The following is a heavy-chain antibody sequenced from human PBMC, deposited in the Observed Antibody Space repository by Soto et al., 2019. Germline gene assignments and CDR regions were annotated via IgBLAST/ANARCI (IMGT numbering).Heavy chain of an antibody. CDR2: IYPGDSDT. V-gene: IGHV5-51*01. Sequence: PGXSLNISCKASGYSFPSYWIGWLRQIPVKGLEWMGIIYPGDSDTRYSPSFQGQVTISADKSISTAYLQWSSLKASDTAMYYCASQGMSYGMDVWGQGTTVTVSS. CDR3: ASQGMSYGMDV. CDR1: GYSFPSYW. J-gene: IGHJ6*02.